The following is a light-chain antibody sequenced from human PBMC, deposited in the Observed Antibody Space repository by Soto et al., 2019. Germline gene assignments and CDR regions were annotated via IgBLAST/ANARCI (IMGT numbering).Light chain of an antibody. CDR3: QQLNSYPIT. J-gene: IGKJ5*01. CDR1: QTISSW. V-gene: IGKV1-5*03. CDR2: KAS. Sequence: DIQITQSPSTLSGSVGDRVTITCRASQTISSWLAWYQQTKGKAPKLLIYKASTLKSGVPSRFRGSGSGTEFTLPISRLQPEDFETYYCQQLNSYPITFGQGTRLEIK.